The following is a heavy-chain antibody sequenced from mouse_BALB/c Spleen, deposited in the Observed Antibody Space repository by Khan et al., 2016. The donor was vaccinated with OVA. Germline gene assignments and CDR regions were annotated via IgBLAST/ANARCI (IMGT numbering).Heavy chain of an antibody. CDR3: AINYYGSSFYFDY. CDR1: GFSLTDYG. J-gene: IGHJ2*02. D-gene: IGHD1-1*01. CDR2: IWGDGST. Sequence: VQLKESGPGLVAPSQSLSITCTVSGFSLTDYGVNWVRQPPGKGLEWLGMIWGDGSTDYNSALKSRLSISRDNSKSQVFLQMNSLQTDDTARYYCAINYYGSSFYFDYLGRGTSLTVSS. V-gene: IGHV2-6-7*01.